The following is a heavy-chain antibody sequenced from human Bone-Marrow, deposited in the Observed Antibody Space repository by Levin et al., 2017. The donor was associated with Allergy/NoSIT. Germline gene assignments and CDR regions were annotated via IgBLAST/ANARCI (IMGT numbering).Heavy chain of an antibody. V-gene: IGHV2-5*02. Sequence: SGPTLVKPTQTLTLTCIFSGFSLTTSGVGVGWIRQPPGKALEWLALIYWDDSKHYSPSLKNRLTITKDTAKNQVVLTMTNMDPVDTATYYCSQRRDEGDYVGYYSTDVWGKGTTVTVSS. CDR1: GFSLTTSGVG. J-gene: IGHJ6*04. CDR2: IYWDDSK. CDR3: SQRRDEGDYVGYYSTDV. D-gene: IGHD4-17*01.